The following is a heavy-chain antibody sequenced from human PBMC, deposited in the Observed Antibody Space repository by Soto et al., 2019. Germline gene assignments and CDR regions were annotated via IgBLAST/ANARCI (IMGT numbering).Heavy chain of an antibody. CDR2: LKSKTDGGTT. CDR3: TTAPDYYDSSGYYYPYYYGMDV. Sequence: EVQLVESGGGLVKPGGSLRLSCAASGFTFSNAWMHWVRQAPGKGLEWVGRLKSKTDGGTTDYAAPVKGRFTISRDDSKNTLYLQMNSLKTEDTAVYYCTTAPDYYDSSGYYYPYYYGMDVWGQGTTVTVSS. CDR1: GFTFSNAW. V-gene: IGHV3-15*07. D-gene: IGHD3-22*01. J-gene: IGHJ6*02.